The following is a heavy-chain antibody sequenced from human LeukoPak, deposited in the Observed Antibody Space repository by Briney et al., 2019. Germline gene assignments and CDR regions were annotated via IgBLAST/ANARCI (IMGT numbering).Heavy chain of an antibody. Sequence: SQTPSLTCAVSGGSISSGGYSWSWIRQPPGKGLEWIGYIYHSGSTYYNPSLKSRVTISVDRSKNQFSLKLSSVTAADTAVYYCARVKRSGYEYYFDYWGQGTLVTVSS. D-gene: IGHD5-12*01. CDR3: ARVKRSGYEYYFDY. V-gene: IGHV4-30-2*01. CDR2: IYHSGST. J-gene: IGHJ4*02. CDR1: GGSISSGGYS.